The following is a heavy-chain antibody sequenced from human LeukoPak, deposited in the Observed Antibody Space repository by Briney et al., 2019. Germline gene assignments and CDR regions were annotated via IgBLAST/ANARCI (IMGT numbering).Heavy chain of an antibody. Sequence: PGGSRRLSCAASGFPFSSYEMNWVRQAAGKWLGWVSYISSSGMTKYYAVSVKGRFTMSRDNAKNSLYLQLNSLRAEDTAVYYCARDGRSRGLSHVNFDYWGQGILVTVSS. CDR2: ISSSGMTK. CDR1: GFPFSSYE. D-gene: IGHD3-16*02. CDR3: ARDGRSRGLSHVNFDY. J-gene: IGHJ4*02. V-gene: IGHV3-48*03.